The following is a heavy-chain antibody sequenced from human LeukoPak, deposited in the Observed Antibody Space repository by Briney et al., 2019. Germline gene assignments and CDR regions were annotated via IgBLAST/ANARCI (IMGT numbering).Heavy chain of an antibody. D-gene: IGHD2-15*01. Sequence: GRSLRLFCAASGLTFSSYCMKWASQAPGKGLEWVSDISSGSGSSIYYAGSVKGRVSISRDNDKNSRYLQMNSLRDEDTAVYHCARDDSWAFDIWGQGAMVTVSS. CDR3: ARDDSWAFDI. CDR2: ISSGSGSSI. CDR1: GLTFSSYC. V-gene: IGHV3-48*02. J-gene: IGHJ3*02.